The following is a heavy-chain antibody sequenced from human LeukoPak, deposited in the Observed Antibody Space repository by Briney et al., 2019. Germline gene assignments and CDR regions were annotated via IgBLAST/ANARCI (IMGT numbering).Heavy chain of an antibody. CDR1: GASISGSGYY. CDR2: IYYTGST. V-gene: IGHV4-39*07. D-gene: IGHD2-15*01. CDR3: ALFEVVVGSTQDF. Sequence: SETLSLTCAVSGASISGSGYYLGWIRQPPGKGLEWIGNIYYTGSTYYNPSLKSRVTVSVDRSKNQFSLKLTSVTAADTAVYYCALFEVVVGSTQDFWGQGTLVTVSS. J-gene: IGHJ4*02.